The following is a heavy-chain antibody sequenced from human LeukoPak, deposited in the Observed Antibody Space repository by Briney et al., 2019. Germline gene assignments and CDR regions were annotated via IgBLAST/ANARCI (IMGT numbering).Heavy chain of an antibody. CDR2: IYYSGST. V-gene: IGHV4-59*08. D-gene: IGHD5-18*01. CDR1: GGSISSYY. J-gene: IGHJ5*02. Sequence: SETLSLTCTVSGGSISSYYWSWIRKPPGKGLEWIGYIYYSGSTNYNPSPKSRVTISVDTSKNQFSLKLSSVTAADTAVYYCARIPRIQLWLSWFDPWGQGTLVTVSS. CDR3: ARIPRIQLWLSWFDP.